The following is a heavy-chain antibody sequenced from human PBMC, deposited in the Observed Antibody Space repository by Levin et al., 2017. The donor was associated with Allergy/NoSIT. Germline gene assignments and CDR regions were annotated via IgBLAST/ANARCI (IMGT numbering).Heavy chain of an antibody. Sequence: LSLTCAASGFTFSSYWMSWVRQAPGKGLEWVANIKQDGSEKSYVDSVKGRFTISRDNAKNSLYLQMNSLRAEDTAVYYCARDWSHQETTADYYCYGMDVWGQGTTVTVSS. J-gene: IGHJ6*02. CDR1: GFTFSSYW. D-gene: IGHD4-17*01. V-gene: IGHV3-7*01. CDR2: IKQDGSEK. CDR3: ARDWSHQETTADYYCYGMDV.